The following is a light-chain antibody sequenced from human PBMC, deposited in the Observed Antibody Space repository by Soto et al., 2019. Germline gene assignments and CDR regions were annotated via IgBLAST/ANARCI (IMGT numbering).Light chain of an antibody. CDR3: QQYKHWPPLT. Sequence: EIVMTQSPATLSVSPGETATLSCRASQSVGSAVAWYQHKPGQAPRLLIVGAYIRATGVPGRFSGGGSGTEFTLTISSLQSEDFAVYYCQQYKHWPPLTFGGGTTVEIK. V-gene: IGKV3-15*01. J-gene: IGKJ4*01. CDR1: QSVGSA. CDR2: GAY.